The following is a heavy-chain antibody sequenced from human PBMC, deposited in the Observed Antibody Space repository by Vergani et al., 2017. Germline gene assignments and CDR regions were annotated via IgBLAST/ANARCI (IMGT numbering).Heavy chain of an antibody. J-gene: IGHJ3*02. Sequence: QVQLVESGEGVVQPGRSLRLSCAASGFTFSSYGMHWVRQAPGKGLEWVAVISYDGSNKYYADSVKGRFTISRDNSKNTLYLQMNSLRAEDTAVYYCAKGSGIFGRTSGAFDIWGQGTMVTVSS. D-gene: IGHD3-3*01. CDR3: AKGSGIFGRTSGAFDI. CDR1: GFTFSSYG. V-gene: IGHV3-30*18. CDR2: ISYDGSNK.